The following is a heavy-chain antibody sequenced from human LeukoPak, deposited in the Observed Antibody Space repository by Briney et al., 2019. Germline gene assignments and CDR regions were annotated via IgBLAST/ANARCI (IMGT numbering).Heavy chain of an antibody. CDR2: IRYYGSNK. Sequence: QPGGSLRLSCAASGFTFSSYGMHWVRQAPGKGLEWVAFIRYYGSNKYYADSVKGRFNISRDNSKKTLYLQMNSLRAEDTAVYYCARDPCSSTSCYGIGAFDIWGQGTMVTVSS. CDR1: GFTFSSYG. D-gene: IGHD2-2*01. J-gene: IGHJ3*02. CDR3: ARDPCSSTSCYGIGAFDI. V-gene: IGHV3-30*02.